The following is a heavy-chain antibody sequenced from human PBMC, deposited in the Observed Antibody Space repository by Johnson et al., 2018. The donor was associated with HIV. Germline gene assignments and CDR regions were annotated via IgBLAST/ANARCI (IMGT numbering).Heavy chain of an antibody. Sequence: QMQLVESGGGLVKPGGSLRLSCAASGFTFSDYYMSWIRQPPGKGLEWVSYISSSVSTIYYADSVKGQFTISRDNSKNTMHLQMTSLRTEDTAFYYCAKDIEPGGGNFLVGTFHIWGQGTMVTVSS. CDR3: AKDIEPGGGNFLVGTFHI. CDR1: GFTFSDYY. D-gene: IGHD6-19*01. CDR2: ISSSVSTI. V-gene: IGHV3-11*01. J-gene: IGHJ3*02.